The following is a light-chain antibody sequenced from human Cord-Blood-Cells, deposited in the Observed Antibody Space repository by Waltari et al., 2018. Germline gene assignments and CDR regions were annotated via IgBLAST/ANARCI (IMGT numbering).Light chain of an antibody. CDR3: QQYNSYWT. CDR2: KAS. V-gene: IGKV1-5*03. J-gene: IGKJ1*01. CDR1: QSISSS. Sequence: DIQMTPSPSTPSASVADRVPITCRASQSISSSLAWYQQKPGKAPKLLIQKASSLESGVPLRVSGSGSGTEFTLSISSLQPDDVATYYCQQYNSYWTFGQGTKVEIK.